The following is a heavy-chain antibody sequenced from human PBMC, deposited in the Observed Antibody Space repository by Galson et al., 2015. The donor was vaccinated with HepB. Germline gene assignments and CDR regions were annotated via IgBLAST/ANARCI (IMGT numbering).Heavy chain of an antibody. D-gene: IGHD3-10*01. V-gene: IGHV3-74*01. CDR2: INSDGSST. Sequence: SLRLSCAASGFTFSSYCMYWVRQAPGKGLEWVSRINSDGSSTTYADSVKGRFTISRDNAKNTLDLQMNSLRAEDTAVYYCARPTSPNYASGSLRYWGQGTLVTVSS. CDR1: GFTFSSYC. CDR3: ARPTSPNYASGSLRY. J-gene: IGHJ4*02.